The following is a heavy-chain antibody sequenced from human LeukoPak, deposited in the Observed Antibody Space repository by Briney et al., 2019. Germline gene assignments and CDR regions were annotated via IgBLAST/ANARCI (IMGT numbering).Heavy chain of an antibody. CDR3: ARDYDFYCSGGHCYSPRLSDY. CDR1: GFTFSNYI. CDR2: IFHDGSNK. V-gene: IGHV3-30-3*01. D-gene: IGHD2-15*01. J-gene: IGHJ4*02. Sequence: PGGSLRLSCAASGFTFSNYIIHWVRQAPGKGLEWVAVIFHDGSNKNADSVQGRFTIPRDDAKDSVFLQMNSLRAEDTAVYYCARDYDFYCSGGHCYSPRLSDYWGQGTLVTVSS.